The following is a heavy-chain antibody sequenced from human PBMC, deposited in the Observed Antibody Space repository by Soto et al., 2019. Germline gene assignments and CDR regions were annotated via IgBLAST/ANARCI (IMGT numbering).Heavy chain of an antibody. Sequence: SEPLSLTCTVSFGSITSRDYYCSCIRQAAGKGLEWIGYIYYTGGSYYNPSLKSRATMSVDVSKNQFSLQLTSVTSTDTAVYYCVGTGTTDDFWGKGMLVTV. D-gene: IGHD1-1*01. J-gene: IGHJ4*02. CDR3: VGTGTTDDF. CDR1: FGSITSRDYY. CDR2: IYYTGGS. V-gene: IGHV4-30-4*02.